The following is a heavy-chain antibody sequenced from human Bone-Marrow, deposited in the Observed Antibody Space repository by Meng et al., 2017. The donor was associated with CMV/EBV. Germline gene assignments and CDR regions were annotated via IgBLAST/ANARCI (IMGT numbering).Heavy chain of an antibody. CDR1: GYSFTSLW. J-gene: IGHJ4*02. V-gene: IGHV5-51*01. CDR3: TRAWGPTSHHGDY. CDR2: IFPRDSDT. Sequence: GESLKISCTGTGYSFTSLWIGWVRQMPGKGLEWMGLIFPRDSDTRYSPSFQGQVTFSADKTINTAYLQWGSLEASDTAMYYCTRAWGPTSHHGDYWGQGTLVTVSS. D-gene: IGHD5-24*01.